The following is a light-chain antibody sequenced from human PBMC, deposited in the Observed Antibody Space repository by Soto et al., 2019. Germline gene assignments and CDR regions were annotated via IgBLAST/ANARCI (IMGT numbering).Light chain of an antibody. Sequence: QSALTQPASVSGSPGQSITISCTGTSSDVGNSNRVSWYQHHPGTDPKVMIYEGIKRPSGVSIRFSGSKSGNTASMTISGLQAEDEADYYCSSYAGSGNWVFGGGTKLTVL. J-gene: IGLJ3*02. CDR3: SSYAGSGNWV. V-gene: IGLV2-23*01. CDR1: SSDVGNSNR. CDR2: EGI.